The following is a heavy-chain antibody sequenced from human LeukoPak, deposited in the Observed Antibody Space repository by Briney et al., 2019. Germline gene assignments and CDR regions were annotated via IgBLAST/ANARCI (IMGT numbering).Heavy chain of an antibody. CDR1: GYSFTNYW. D-gene: IGHD3-10*01. CDR2: IDPSDSYI. Sequence: GASLQISCKGSGYSFTNYWISWVRQMPGKGLEWMGRIDPSDSYISYSPSFQGHVTISADKSTSIAYLQWNSLKASDTAIYYCARSKSIMVRGEIADFYYSYDYVMDVWGKGTTVTVSS. CDR3: ARSKSIMVRGEIADFYYSYDYVMDV. V-gene: IGHV5-10-1*01. J-gene: IGHJ6*04.